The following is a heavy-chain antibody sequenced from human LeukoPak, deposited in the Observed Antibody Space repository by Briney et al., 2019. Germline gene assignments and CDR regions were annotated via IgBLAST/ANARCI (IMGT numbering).Heavy chain of an antibody. Sequence: SETLSLTCAVYGGSFSGYYWSWIRQPAGKGLEWIGRIYPNGGTNYNPSLKSRATMSVDTSKNQFSLKLTSVTAADTAMYYCARTKRTSHYYFDYWGQGTLATVSS. CDR1: GGSFSGYY. CDR3: ARTKRTSHYYFDY. J-gene: IGHJ4*02. CDR2: IYPNGGT. V-gene: IGHV4-59*10. D-gene: IGHD2-2*01.